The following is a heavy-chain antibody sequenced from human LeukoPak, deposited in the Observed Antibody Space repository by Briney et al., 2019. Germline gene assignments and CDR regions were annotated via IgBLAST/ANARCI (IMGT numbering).Heavy chain of an antibody. Sequence: SETLSLTCTVSGGSISSTSYYWGWIRQPPGKGLEWIGNIYYSGSTYYNPSLKSRVTISVDTSKNQFSLKLSSVTAADTAVYYCARAGYSYGYWYDYWGQGTLVTVSS. D-gene: IGHD5-18*01. CDR2: IYYSGST. CDR1: GGSISSTSYY. CDR3: ARAGYSYGYWYDY. V-gene: IGHV4-39*07. J-gene: IGHJ4*02.